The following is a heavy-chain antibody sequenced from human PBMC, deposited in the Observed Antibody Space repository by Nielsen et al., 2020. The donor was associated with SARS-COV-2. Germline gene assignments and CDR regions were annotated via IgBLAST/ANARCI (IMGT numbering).Heavy chain of an antibody. V-gene: IGHV3-21*01. CDR3: ARILASAMDV. CDR1: GFTFSGHT. J-gene: IGHJ6*04. D-gene: IGHD5-12*01. CDR2: ISSSSTYI. Sequence: GSLRLSCAASGFTFSGHTMNWVRQAPGKGLEWVSSISSSSTYIEYADLVKGRFTISRDNAKNSLYLQMNSLRAEDTAVYYCARILASAMDVWGKGTTVTVSS.